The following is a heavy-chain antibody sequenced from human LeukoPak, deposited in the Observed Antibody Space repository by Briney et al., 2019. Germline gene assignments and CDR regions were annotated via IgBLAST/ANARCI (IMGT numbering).Heavy chain of an antibody. D-gene: IGHD3-10*01. CDR2: IHYDGARS. CDR1: GFTFSGYG. V-gene: IGHV3-30*02. J-gene: IGHJ4*02. Sequence: QPGGSLRLSCAASGFTFSGYGMHWVRQAPGKGLGWVAFIHYDGARSYYADSVKGRFTISRDNSRNTLYLQMNSLRPEDTAVYYCAKAIWVAATSSWFCLDYWGQGTLVTVSS. CDR3: AKAIWVAATSSWFCLDY.